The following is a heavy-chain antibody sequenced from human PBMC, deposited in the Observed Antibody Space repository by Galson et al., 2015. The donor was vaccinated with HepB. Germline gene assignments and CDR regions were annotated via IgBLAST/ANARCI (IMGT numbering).Heavy chain of an antibody. J-gene: IGHJ5*02. D-gene: IGHD6-19*01. CDR2: ISSSSSYI. CDR3: ARDRSSGWYRDGWFDP. CDR1: GFTFSSYS. Sequence: SLRLSCAASGFTFSSYSMNWVRQAPGKGLEWVSSISSSSSYIYYADSVKGRFTISRDNAKNSLYLQMNSLRAEDTAVYYCARDRSSGWYRDGWFDPWGQGTLVAVSS. V-gene: IGHV3-21*01.